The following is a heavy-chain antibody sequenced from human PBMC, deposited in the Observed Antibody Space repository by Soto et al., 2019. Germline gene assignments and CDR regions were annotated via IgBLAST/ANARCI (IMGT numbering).Heavy chain of an antibody. Sequence: GASVKVSCKVSGYTLTELSMHWVRQAPGKGLEWMEGFDPEDGETIYAQKFQGRVTMTEDTSTDTAYMELSSLRSEDTAVYYCATGVMVYYYMDVWGKGTTVTVSS. D-gene: IGHD3-16*01. CDR2: FDPEDGET. CDR1: GYTLTELS. J-gene: IGHJ6*03. V-gene: IGHV1-24*01. CDR3: ATGVMVYYYMDV.